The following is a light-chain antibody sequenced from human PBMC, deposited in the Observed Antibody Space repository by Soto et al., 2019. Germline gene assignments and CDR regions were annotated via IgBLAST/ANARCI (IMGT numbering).Light chain of an antibody. Sequence: QSALTQPASVSGSPGQTITISCTGTSSDVGSHNLVSWFQQYPGKAPKVIIYEGSQRPSGVSNRFSGSKSGNTASLTISGLQAEDEAAYYCCSYARRPVFCGGTKLTVL. V-gene: IGLV2-23*01. CDR3: CSYARRPV. J-gene: IGLJ2*01. CDR1: SSDVGSHNL. CDR2: EGS.